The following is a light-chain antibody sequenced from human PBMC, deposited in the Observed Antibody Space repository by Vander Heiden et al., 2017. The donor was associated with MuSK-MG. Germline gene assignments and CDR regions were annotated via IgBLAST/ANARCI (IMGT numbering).Light chain of an antibody. Sequence: EIVLTQSPATLSLSPGERDTLSCRASQSVSRNLAWYQQKPGQAPRLLVYDASNRATGIPARFSGSGSGTDFTLTISSLEPEDSAVYYCHQRINWPPYTFGQGTKLEIK. V-gene: IGKV3-11*01. J-gene: IGKJ2*01. CDR2: DAS. CDR3: HQRINWPPYT. CDR1: QSVSRN.